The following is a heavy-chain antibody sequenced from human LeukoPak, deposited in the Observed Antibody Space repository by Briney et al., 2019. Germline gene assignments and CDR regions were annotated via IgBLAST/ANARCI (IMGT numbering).Heavy chain of an antibody. V-gene: IGHV1-8*01. CDR3: ARGGGGSHYYFDY. Sequence: GASVTVSCKASGYTFTSYDINWVRQATGQGLEWMGWMNPNSGNTGYAQKFQGRVTMTRDTSTSTVYMELSSLRSEDTAVYYCARGGGGSHYYFDYWGQGTLVTVSS. J-gene: IGHJ4*02. D-gene: IGHD1-26*01. CDR1: GYTFTSYD. CDR2: MNPNSGNT.